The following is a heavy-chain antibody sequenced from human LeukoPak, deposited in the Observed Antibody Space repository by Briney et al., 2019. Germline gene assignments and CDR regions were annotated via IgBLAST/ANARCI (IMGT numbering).Heavy chain of an antibody. CDR3: AKDRAAAGWEFDY. Sequence: GGSLRLSCAASGFTFRTYWVNWVRQAPGKGLEWVSAISGSGGSTYYADSVKGRFTISRDNSKNTLYLQMNSLRAEDTAVYYCAKDRAAAGWEFDYWGQGTLVTVSS. J-gene: IGHJ4*02. CDR2: ISGSGGST. D-gene: IGHD6-13*01. V-gene: IGHV3-23*01. CDR1: GFTFRTYW.